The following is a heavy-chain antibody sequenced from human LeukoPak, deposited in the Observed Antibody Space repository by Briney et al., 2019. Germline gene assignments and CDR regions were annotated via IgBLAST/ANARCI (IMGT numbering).Heavy chain of an antibody. D-gene: IGHD4-17*01. J-gene: IGHJ3*02. CDR2: TYYSGST. Sequence: SETLSLTCTVSGASISSYYWSWIRQPPGKGLEWMGYTYYSGSTNYNPSLTSRVTISVDTSKNQFSLRLSSVTAADTAIYYCARGPFRGTGDGAFDIWGQGTMVTVSA. CDR1: GASISSYY. CDR3: ARGPFRGTGDGAFDI. V-gene: IGHV4-59*01.